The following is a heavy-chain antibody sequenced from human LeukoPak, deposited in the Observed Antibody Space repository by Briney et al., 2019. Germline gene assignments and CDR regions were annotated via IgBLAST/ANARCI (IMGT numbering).Heavy chain of an antibody. V-gene: IGHV4-39*01. CDR3: ASGYYYGSGSYFSIADY. CDR2: IYYSGYT. Sequence: SETLSLTCTVSGGSISGSNYYWGWIRQPPGKGLEWIGSIYYSGYTYYNPSLKSRVTISVDTSKNQFSLKVSSVTAADTAVYYCASGYYYGSGSYFSIADYWGQGTLVTVSS. D-gene: IGHD3-10*01. CDR1: GGSISGSNYY. J-gene: IGHJ4*02.